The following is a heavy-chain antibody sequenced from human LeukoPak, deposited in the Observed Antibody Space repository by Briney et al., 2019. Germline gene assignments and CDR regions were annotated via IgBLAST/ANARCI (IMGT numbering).Heavy chain of an antibody. J-gene: IGHJ5*02. CDR3: AKDPNHCSGGSCYSGWFDP. V-gene: IGHV3-30-3*01. Sequence: GGSLRLSCAASVFTFSSYAMHLVRQAPGKGLEWVAVISYDGSNKYYADSVKGRFTISRDNSKNTLYLQMNSLRAEDTAVYYCAKDPNHCSGGSCYSGWFDPWGQGTLVTVSS. CDR1: VFTFSSYA. D-gene: IGHD2-15*01. CDR2: ISYDGSNK.